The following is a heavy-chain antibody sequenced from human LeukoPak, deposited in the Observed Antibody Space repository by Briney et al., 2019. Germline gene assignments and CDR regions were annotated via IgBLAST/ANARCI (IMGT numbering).Heavy chain of an antibody. CDR2: IRYDGSNT. CDR1: GFTFSSYS. V-gene: IGHV3-30*02. J-gene: IGHJ4*02. Sequence: GGSLRLSCAASGFTFSSYSMNWARQAPGKGLEWLAFIRYDGSNTYYADSVKGRFTVSRDDSKNTLYLQMNSLRGDDTAVYYCAKDGTSYYYIYYWGQGTLVTVSS. CDR3: AKDGTSYYYIYY. D-gene: IGHD2/OR15-2a*01.